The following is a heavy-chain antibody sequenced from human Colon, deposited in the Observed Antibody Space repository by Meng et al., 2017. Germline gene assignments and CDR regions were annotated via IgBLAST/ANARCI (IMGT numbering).Heavy chain of an antibody. CDR1: GFTFGGHW. V-gene: IGHV3-7*01. D-gene: IGHD1-26*01. Sequence: EVQGEGSGEGSGRPGGSLSTSCEASGFTFGGHWMTWVRQAPGKGLEWVANIKEDGSEKNYVDSVKGRFTISRDNAKNSLYLQMDSLRAEDTAVYYCARDRTSGNWGQGTLVTVSS. CDR3: ARDRTSGN. J-gene: IGHJ4*02. CDR2: IKEDGSEK.